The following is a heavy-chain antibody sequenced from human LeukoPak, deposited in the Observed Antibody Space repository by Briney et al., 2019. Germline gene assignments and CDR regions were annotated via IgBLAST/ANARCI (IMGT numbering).Heavy chain of an antibody. CDR1: GYTFTSYY. D-gene: IGHD3-3*01. Sequence: ASVKVSCKASGYTFTSYYMHWVRQARGQGLEWMGIINHSGGSTSYARKFQGRVTMTRDTSTSTVYMELSSLRSEDTAVYYCARGKTIFGVVITEYFQHWGQGTLVTVSS. CDR2: INHSGGST. CDR3: ARGKTIFGVVITEYFQH. J-gene: IGHJ1*01. V-gene: IGHV1-46*01.